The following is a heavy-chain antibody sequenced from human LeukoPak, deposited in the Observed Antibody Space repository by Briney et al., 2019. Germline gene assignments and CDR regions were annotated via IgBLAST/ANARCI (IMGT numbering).Heavy chain of an antibody. J-gene: IGHJ6*02. Sequence: PGGSLKLSCAASGFTFSSYAMSWVRQAPGRGLEWVSAISGSGGSTYYADSVKGRFTISRDNSKNTLYLQMNSLRAEDTAVYYCAKEGYYYYGMDVWGQGTTVTVSS. CDR3: AKEGYYYYGMDV. CDR2: ISGSGGST. CDR1: GFTFSSYA. V-gene: IGHV3-23*01.